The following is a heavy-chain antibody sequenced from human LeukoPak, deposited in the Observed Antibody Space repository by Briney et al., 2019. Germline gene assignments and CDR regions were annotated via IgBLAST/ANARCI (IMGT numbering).Heavy chain of an antibody. CDR3: ARDISSTIFGVALDY. D-gene: IGHD3-3*01. V-gene: IGHV3-33*01. Sequence: PGGSLRLSCAASGFTFSSYGMHWVRQAPGKGLEWVAVIWYDGSNKYYADSVKGRFTISRDNSKNTLYLQMNSLRAEDTAVYYCARDISSTIFGVALDYWGQGTLVTVSS. CDR1: GFTFSSYG. CDR2: IWYDGSNK. J-gene: IGHJ4*02.